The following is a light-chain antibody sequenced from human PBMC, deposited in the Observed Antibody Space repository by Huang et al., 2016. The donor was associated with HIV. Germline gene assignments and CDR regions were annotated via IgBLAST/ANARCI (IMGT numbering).Light chain of an antibody. CDR2: AAS. V-gene: IGKV1-8*01. CDR1: QDVNNF. CDR3: QQYYSYRA. J-gene: IGKJ1*01. Sequence: AIRMTQSPSSLSASTGDRVTITCRASQDVNNFLAWYQQKPGKAPNLLIYAASILETGVPSRFSCSGSGTEFNLSISCLQSEDFATYYCQQYYSYRAFGQGTQVEIK.